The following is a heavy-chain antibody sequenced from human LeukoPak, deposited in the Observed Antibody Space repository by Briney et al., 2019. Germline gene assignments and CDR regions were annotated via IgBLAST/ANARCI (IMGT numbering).Heavy chain of an antibody. CDR1: DYTFTDYY. J-gene: IGHJ3*01. V-gene: IGHV1-2*02. CDR3: ARLRTMINDAFDV. Sequence: ASVKFSCKASDYTFTDYYIHWVRQAPGQGLEWMGWINPNSGGTNYAQKLQGRVTMSRVTSITTAYMELSRLRSDDTAMYYCARLRTMINDAFDVWGQGTMVTVSS. D-gene: IGHD3-22*01. CDR2: INPNSGGT.